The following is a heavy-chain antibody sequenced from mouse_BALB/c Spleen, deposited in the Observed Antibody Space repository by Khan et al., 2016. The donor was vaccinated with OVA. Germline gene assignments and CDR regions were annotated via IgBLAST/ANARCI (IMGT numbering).Heavy chain of an antibody. Sequence: VQLQQSGTVLARPGSSVKMSCKASGYTFTSYWMHWVNQRPGQGLEWIGGIFSGNSDTSYNKKFKGKAKLTAVTSAITAYMELSSLTNEDSAVYDCTRAGYGAFAYWGQGTLVTVSA. CDR2: IFSGNSDT. V-gene: IGHV1-5*01. CDR3: TRAGYGAFAY. D-gene: IGHD1-1*01. CDR1: GYTFTSYW. J-gene: IGHJ3*01.